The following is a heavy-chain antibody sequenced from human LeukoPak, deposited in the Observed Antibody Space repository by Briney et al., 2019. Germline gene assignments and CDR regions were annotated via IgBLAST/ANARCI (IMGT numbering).Heavy chain of an antibody. CDR2: IYTSGST. Sequence: PSETLSLTCTVSGGSLSGYYWSWIRQPAGKGLEWIGRIYTSGSTNYNPSLKSRVTMSVDTSKNQFSLKLSSVTAADTAVYYCARDLVEEKGYYYYYMDVWGKGTMVTVSS. J-gene: IGHJ6*03. CDR3: ARDLVEEKGYYYYYMDV. V-gene: IGHV4-4*07. CDR1: GGSLSGYY. D-gene: IGHD1-1*01.